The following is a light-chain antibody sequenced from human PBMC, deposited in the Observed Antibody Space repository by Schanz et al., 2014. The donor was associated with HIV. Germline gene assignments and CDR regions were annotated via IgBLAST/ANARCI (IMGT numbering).Light chain of an antibody. CDR1: NSDIGGFNF. J-gene: IGLJ1*01. Sequence: QSVLTQPAFVSGSPGQSITISCTGTNSDIGGFNFVSWYRQHPGKAPNLMIYDVTHRPSGISSRFSGSKSGNTASLTISGLQAEDEADYYCSSYSSEGSPYVIGTGTKLTVL. V-gene: IGLV2-14*01. CDR2: DVT. CDR3: SSYSSEGSPYV.